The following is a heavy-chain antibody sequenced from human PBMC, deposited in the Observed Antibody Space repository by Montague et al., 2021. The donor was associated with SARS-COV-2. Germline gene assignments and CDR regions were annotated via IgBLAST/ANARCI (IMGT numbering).Heavy chain of an antibody. J-gene: IGHJ3*02. Sequence: SLRLSCAASGFTFSSYAMHWVRQAPGKGLEWVAAISYDGSNKYYADSVKGRFTISRDNSKNMLYLQMNSLRAEDTAVYYCAGELLAAFDIWGQGTMVTVSS. D-gene: IGHD1-26*01. CDR2: ISYDGSNK. CDR3: AGELLAAFDI. V-gene: IGHV3-30-3*01. CDR1: GFTFSSYA.